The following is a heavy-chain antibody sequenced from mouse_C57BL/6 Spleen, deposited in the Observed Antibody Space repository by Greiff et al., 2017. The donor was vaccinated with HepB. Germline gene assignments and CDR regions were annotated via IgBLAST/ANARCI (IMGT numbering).Heavy chain of an antibody. CDR3: ARQIPRYFDV. CDR2: INPNNGGT. V-gene: IGHV1-18*01. Sequence: VQLKQSGPELVKPGASVKIPCKASGYTFTDYNMDWVKQSHGKSLEWIGDINPNNGGTIYNQKFKGKATLTVDKSSSTAYMELRSLTSEDTAVYYCARQIPRYFDVWGTGTTVTVSS. J-gene: IGHJ1*03. CDR1: GYTFTDYN.